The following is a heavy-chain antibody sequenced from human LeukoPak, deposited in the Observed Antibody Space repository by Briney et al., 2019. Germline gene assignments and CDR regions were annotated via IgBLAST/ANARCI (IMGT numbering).Heavy chain of an antibody. CDR1: GFTFSSYS. Sequence: GGPLRLSCAASGFTFSSYSMNWVRQAPGKGLEWVSYISSSSSTIYYADSVKGRFTISRDNAKNSLYLQMNSLRAEDTAVYYCARDSNGYCGTSCYHWFDPWGQGTLVTVSS. CDR2: ISSSSSTI. D-gene: IGHD2-2*01. CDR3: ARDSNGYCGTSCYHWFDP. J-gene: IGHJ5*02. V-gene: IGHV3-48*01.